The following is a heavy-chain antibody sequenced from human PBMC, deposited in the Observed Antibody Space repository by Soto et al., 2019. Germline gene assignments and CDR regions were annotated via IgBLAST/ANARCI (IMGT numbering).Heavy chain of an antibody. CDR1: GFTFSSFS. V-gene: IGHV3-48*02. CDR3: ARDLNWGIDY. J-gene: IGHJ4*02. Sequence: GGSLRLSCAASGFTFSSFSMNWVRQAPGKGLEWVSYISGTYAIYYADSVKGRFTISRDNAKNSVYLQMDSLRDEDTAIYYCARDLNWGIDYWGQGALVTVSS. D-gene: IGHD7-27*01. CDR2: ISGTYAI.